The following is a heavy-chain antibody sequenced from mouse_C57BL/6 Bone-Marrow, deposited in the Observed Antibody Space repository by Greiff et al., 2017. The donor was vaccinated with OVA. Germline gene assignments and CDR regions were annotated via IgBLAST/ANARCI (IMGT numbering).Heavy chain of an antibody. V-gene: IGHV3-6*01. D-gene: IGHD2-5*01. J-gene: IGHJ4*01. CDR2: ISYDGSN. Sequence: EVQLQESGPGLVKPSQSLSLTCSVTGYSITSGYYWNWIRQFPGNKLEWMGYISYDGSNNYNPSLKNRISITRDTSKNQFFLKLNSVTTEDTATYYCARALYSNYCYAMDYWGQGTSVTVSS. CDR1: GYSITSGYY. CDR3: ARALYSNYCYAMDY.